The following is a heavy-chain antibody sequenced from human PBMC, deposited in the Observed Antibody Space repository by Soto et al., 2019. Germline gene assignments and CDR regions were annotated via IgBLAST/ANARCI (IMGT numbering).Heavy chain of an antibody. V-gene: IGHV3-30*18. CDR3: AKEDSSSWHYYYGMDV. D-gene: IGHD6-13*01. CDR1: GFTFSSYG. Sequence: QVQLVESGGGVVQPGRSLRLSCAASGFTFSSYGMNWVRQARGKGLEWVAVISYDGSNKYYADSVKGRFTISRDSSKNMLYLQMNSLRAEDTAVYYCAKEDSSSWHYYYGMDVWGQGTTVTVSS. J-gene: IGHJ6*02. CDR2: ISYDGSNK.